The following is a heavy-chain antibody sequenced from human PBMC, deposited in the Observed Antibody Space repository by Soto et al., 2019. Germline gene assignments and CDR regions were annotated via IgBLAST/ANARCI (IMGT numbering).Heavy chain of an antibody. CDR2: IIPFIRAS. V-gene: IGHV1-69*01. J-gene: IGHJ6*02. D-gene: IGHD3-10*01. CDR3: ARNLRYFGSGSFFRGMDV. Sequence: QVLLVQSGAEVKKPGSSVKVSCKTSGDTFGSYAISWVRQAPGQGLEWMGGIIPFIRASNYAQKFQGRVTITADESTTTVHMDLSRLRFGGTAVYYCARNLRYFGSGSFFRGMDVWGQGTTVTVSS. CDR1: GDTFGSYA.